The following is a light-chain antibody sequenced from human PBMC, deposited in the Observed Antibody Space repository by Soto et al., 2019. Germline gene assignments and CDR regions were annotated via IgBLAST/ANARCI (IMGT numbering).Light chain of an antibody. CDR3: SSYTSSSIPHWV. J-gene: IGLJ3*02. CDR2: DVS. V-gene: IGLV2-14*01. Sequence: QSVLTQPASVSGSPGQSITISCTGTSSDVGGYNYVSWYQQHPGKAPKLMIYDVSNRPSGVSNRFSGSKSGNTASLTSSGLQAEDEADYYCSSYTSSSIPHWVFGGGTKLTVL. CDR1: SSDVGGYNY.